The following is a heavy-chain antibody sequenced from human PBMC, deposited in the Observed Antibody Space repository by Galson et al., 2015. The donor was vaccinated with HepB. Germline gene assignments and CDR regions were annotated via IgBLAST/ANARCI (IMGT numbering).Heavy chain of an antibody. V-gene: IGHV3-15*01. D-gene: IGHD6-13*01. CDR1: GFTFSNAW. J-gene: IGHJ4*02. Sequence: SLRLSCAASGFTFSNAWMSWVRQAPGKGLEWVGRIKSKTDGGTTDYAAPVKGRFTISRDDSKNTLYLQMNSLETEDTAVYYCTTAEEYSSSWYADYWGQGTLVTVSS. CDR3: TTAEEYSSSWYADY. CDR2: IKSKTDGGTT.